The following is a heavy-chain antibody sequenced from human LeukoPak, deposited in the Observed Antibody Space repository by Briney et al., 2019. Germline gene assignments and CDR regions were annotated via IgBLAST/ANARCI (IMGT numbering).Heavy chain of an antibody. D-gene: IGHD3-10*01. CDR3: AREVSNYYGSGSYFAD. V-gene: IGHV3-21*01. CDR2: ISSSSSYI. Sequence: GGSLRLSCAASGFTVSNNYMNWVRQAPGKGLEWVSSISSSSSYIYYADSVKGRFTISRDNAKNSLYLQMNSLRAEDTAVYYCAREVSNYYGSGSYFADWGQGTLVTVSS. J-gene: IGHJ4*02. CDR1: GFTVSNNY.